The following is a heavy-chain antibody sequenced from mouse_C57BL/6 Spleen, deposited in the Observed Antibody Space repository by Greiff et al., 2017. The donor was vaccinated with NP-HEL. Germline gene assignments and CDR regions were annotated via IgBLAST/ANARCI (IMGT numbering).Heavy chain of an antibody. J-gene: IGHJ1*03. Sequence: EVQLVESGGGLVQPGGSLKLSCAASGFTFSDYYMYWVRQTPEKRLEWVAYISNGGGSTYYPDTVKGRFTISRDNAKNTLYLQMSRLKSEDTAMYYCASLYYGNYGRYFDVWGTGTTVTVSS. CDR2: ISNGGGST. CDR3: ASLYYGNYGRYFDV. V-gene: IGHV5-12*01. D-gene: IGHD2-1*01. CDR1: GFTFSDYY.